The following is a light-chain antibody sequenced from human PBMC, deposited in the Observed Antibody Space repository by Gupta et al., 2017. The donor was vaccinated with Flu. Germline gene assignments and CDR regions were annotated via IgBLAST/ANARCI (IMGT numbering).Light chain of an antibody. CDR3: CSYSDSDTLV. J-gene: IGLJ3*02. V-gene: IGLV2-23*01. CDR2: EGI. CDR1: SSDVGSYNL. Sequence: QSTLTQPASVSGSPGQSITISCTGTSSDVGSYNLVSWYQQPPGNAPKLMIYEGIKRPSGVSSRFSGSKSGNTASLTISGLQAEDEADYYCCSYSDSDTLVFGGGTKLTVL.